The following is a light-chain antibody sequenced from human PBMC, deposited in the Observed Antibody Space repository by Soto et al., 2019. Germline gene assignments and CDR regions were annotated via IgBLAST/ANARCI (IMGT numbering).Light chain of an antibody. J-gene: IGKJ1*01. CDR3: QQTYSTPPT. Sequence: DIQMTQSPSTLSASVGDRVTITCRASQSVRSWLAWYQQKPGRAPKFLIYDASSLESGVPSRFSGSGSGTEFTLTISSLQPEDFATYYCQQTYSTPPTFGQGTKVEIK. CDR2: DAS. V-gene: IGKV1-5*01. CDR1: QSVRSW.